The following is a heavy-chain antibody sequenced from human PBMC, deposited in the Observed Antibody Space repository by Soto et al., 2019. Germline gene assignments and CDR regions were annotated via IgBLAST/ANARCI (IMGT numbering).Heavy chain of an antibody. Sequence: SETLSLTCDVSGGSISSGGYSWSWIRQPPGKGLEWIGYIYHSGSTYYNPSLKSRVTISVDRSKNQFSLKLSSVTAADTAVYYCARENILTGYLDYWGQGTLVTVSS. D-gene: IGHD3-9*01. V-gene: IGHV4-30-2*01. J-gene: IGHJ4*02. CDR3: ARENILTGYLDY. CDR2: IYHSGST. CDR1: GGSISSGGYS.